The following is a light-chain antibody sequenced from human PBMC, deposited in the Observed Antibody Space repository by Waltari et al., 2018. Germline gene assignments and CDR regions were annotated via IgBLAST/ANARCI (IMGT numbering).Light chain of an antibody. J-gene: IGKJ1*01. CDR1: QSGLYHSNNHNY. CDR2: WAS. Sequence: DTVMTQSPDSLAVSLGERATINCKSSQSGLYHSNNHNYLAWYQQKPGQPPRLLIYWASTRESGVPDRFSGSGSGTDFTLTISSLQAEDVAVYYCQQYYSPPWTFGQGTKVEIK. CDR3: QQYYSPPWT. V-gene: IGKV4-1*01.